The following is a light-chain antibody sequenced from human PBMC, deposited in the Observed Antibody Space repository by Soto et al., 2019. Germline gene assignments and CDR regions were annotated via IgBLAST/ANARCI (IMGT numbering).Light chain of an antibody. CDR1: SSDVGGHNY. CDR3: SSYTGSNSFNV. J-gene: IGLJ2*01. Sequence: QSALTQPPSASGSPGQSVTISCTGTSSDVGGHNYVSWYQQHPGEAPKLLIYEVNKRPSRVPDRFSGSKSGNTASLTVSGLQTEDEAYYYCSSYTGSNSFNVFGGGTKLTVL. V-gene: IGLV2-8*01. CDR2: EVN.